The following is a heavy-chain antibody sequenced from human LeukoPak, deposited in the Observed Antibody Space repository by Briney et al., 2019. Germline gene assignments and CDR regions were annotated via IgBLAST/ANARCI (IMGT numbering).Heavy chain of an antibody. CDR2: ISSDGGAI. CDR3: ARDYMWAIDI. V-gene: IGHV3-48*01. CDR1: EFTFSSYS. D-gene: IGHD2-21*01. J-gene: IGHJ3*02. Sequence: GGSLRLSCAASEFTFSSYSLNWVRQAPGKGLEWFSYISSDGGAIYYADSVKGRFTISRDNARNSLYLQMNSLRAEDTAVYYCARDYMWAIDIWGQGTMVTVSS.